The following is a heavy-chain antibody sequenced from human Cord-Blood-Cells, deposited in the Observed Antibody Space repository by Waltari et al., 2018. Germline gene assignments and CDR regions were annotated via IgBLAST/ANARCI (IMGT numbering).Heavy chain of an antibody. D-gene: IGHD3-3*01. CDR2: ISYDGSNK. CDR3: ARENYDFWSGYYDAFDI. J-gene: IGHJ3*02. Sequence: QVQLVESGGGVVQPGRSLRLSCAASGFTFSSYAMHWVRQAPGKGLEWVAVISYDGSNKYYADSGKGLFTISRDNSKNTLYLQMNSLRAEDTAVYYCARENYDFWSGYYDAFDIWGQGTMVTVSS. CDR1: GFTFSSYA. V-gene: IGHV3-30-3*01.